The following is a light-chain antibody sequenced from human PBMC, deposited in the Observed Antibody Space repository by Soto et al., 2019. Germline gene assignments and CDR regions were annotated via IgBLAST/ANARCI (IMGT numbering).Light chain of an antibody. CDR2: QTS. J-gene: IGKJ1*01. Sequence: EIVLTQSPATLSSFPGDRVTLSCRASQYINTRLAWYQHRPGQAPRLLIYQTSIRAAGIPARFSASRSGTDFTLTISDVQPEDFALYYCHQRQSWPRTFGQGTKVDIK. CDR3: HQRQSWPRT. CDR1: QYINTR. V-gene: IGKV3-11*01.